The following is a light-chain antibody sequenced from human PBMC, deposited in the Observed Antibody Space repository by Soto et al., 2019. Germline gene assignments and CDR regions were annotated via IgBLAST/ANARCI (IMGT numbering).Light chain of an antibody. J-gene: IGKJ5*01. Sequence: EIVLTQSTATLSLSPGERATLSCRASQSVRTYLAWYQQKPGQAPRLLIYDASNRATGITPRFSGSGSGTDFTLTTSILEPEDFAVYYCQQRSNWPPITFGQGTRLEIK. CDR2: DAS. V-gene: IGKV3-11*01. CDR3: QQRSNWPPIT. CDR1: QSVRTY.